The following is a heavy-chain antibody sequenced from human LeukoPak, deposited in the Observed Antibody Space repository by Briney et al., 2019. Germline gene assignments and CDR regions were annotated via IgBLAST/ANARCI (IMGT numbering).Heavy chain of an antibody. CDR2: ISYSGST. V-gene: IGHV4-59*08. D-gene: IGHD3-10*01. J-gene: IGHJ4*02. CDR3: ARHPELYFFDN. CDR1: GGSISSYY. Sequence: KPSETLSLTCTVSGGSISSYYWSWIRQPPGKGLEWIGYISYSGSTNFNPSLKSRVTISADTSKNQVSLTLSSVTAADTAVYYCARHPELYFFDNWGQGTLVTVSS.